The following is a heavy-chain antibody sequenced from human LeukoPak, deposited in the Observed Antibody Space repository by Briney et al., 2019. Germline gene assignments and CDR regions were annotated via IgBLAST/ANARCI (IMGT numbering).Heavy chain of an antibody. CDR1: GFTSSSYG. J-gene: IGHJ6*02. D-gene: IGHD6-6*01. CDR3: ARDRLNEQQLVYKPAHYYYYYGMDV. V-gene: IGHV3-33*01. Sequence: GRSLRLSCAASGFTSSSYGMHWVRQAPGKGLEWVAVIWYDGSNKYYADSVKGRFTISRDNSKNTLYLQMNSLRAEDTAVYYCARDRLNEQQLVYKPAHYYYYYGMDVWGQATTVTVSS. CDR2: IWYDGSNK.